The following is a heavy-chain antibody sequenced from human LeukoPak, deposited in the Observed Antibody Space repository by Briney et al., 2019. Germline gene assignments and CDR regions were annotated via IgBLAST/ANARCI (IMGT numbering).Heavy chain of an antibody. V-gene: IGHV3-30*18. J-gene: IGHJ4*02. CDR2: ISYDGSNK. CDR1: GFIFSNYV. D-gene: IGHD3-16*01. Sequence: GGSLRLSCVPSGFIFSNYVMHWVRQAPGKGLEWVAVISYDGSNKYYTDSVKGRFTISRDNSKNTLYLQMNSLRIEDTALYYCAKDGADWGRGTLVTVSS. CDR3: AKDGAD.